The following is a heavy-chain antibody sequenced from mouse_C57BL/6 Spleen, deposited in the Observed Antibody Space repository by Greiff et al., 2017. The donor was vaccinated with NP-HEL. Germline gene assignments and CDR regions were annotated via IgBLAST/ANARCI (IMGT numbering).Heavy chain of an antibody. CDR1: GYTFTSYG. CDR2: IYPRSGNT. CDR3: ARDYYGSSFYWYFDV. Sequence: LQQSGAELARPGASVKLSCKASGYTFTSYGISWVKQRTGQGLEWIGEIYPRSGNTYYNEKFKGKATLTADKSSSTAYMELRSLTSEDSAVYFCARDYYGSSFYWYFDVWGTGTTVTVSS. J-gene: IGHJ1*03. D-gene: IGHD1-1*01. V-gene: IGHV1-81*01.